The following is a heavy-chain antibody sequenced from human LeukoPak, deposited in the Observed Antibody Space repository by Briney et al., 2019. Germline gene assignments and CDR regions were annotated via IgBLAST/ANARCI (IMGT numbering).Heavy chain of an antibody. J-gene: IGHJ4*02. Sequence: ASVKVSCKASGYTFTSYYMHWVRQAPGQGLEWMGIINPSGGSTSYAQKFQGRVTMTRDTSTSTVYMELSSLRSEDTAVYYCARDLYLGTVTLSFDYWGQGTLVTVSS. CDR1: GYTFTSYY. V-gene: IGHV1-46*01. D-gene: IGHD4-17*01. CDR3: ARDLYLGTVTLSFDY. CDR2: INPSGGST.